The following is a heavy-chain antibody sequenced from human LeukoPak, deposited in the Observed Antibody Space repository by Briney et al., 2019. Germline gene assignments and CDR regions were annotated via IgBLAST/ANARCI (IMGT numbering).Heavy chain of an antibody. J-gene: IGHJ1*01. CDR3: ARAREQGFQH. CDR2: INHSGST. D-gene: IGHD1-26*01. Sequence: SETLSLTCAVYGGSFSGYYWSWIRQPPGKGLEWIGEINHSGSTNYNPSLKSRVTISVDTSKNQFSLKLSSVTAADTAVYYCARAREQGFQHWGQGTLVTVSS. CDR1: GGSFSGYY. V-gene: IGHV4-34*01.